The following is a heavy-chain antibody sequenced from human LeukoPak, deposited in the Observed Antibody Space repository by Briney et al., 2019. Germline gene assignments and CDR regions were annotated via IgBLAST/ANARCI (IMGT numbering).Heavy chain of an antibody. D-gene: IGHD1-14*01. CDR3: ARTGTGPFDY. J-gene: IGHJ4*02. CDR2: ISSSSSTI. Sequence: GGSLRLSCAASGFTFSSYSMNWVRRAPGKGLEWVSYISSSSSTIYYADSVKGRFTISRDNAKNSLYLQMNSLRAEDTAVYYCARTGTGPFDYWGQGTLVTVSS. CDR1: GFTFSSYS. V-gene: IGHV3-48*01.